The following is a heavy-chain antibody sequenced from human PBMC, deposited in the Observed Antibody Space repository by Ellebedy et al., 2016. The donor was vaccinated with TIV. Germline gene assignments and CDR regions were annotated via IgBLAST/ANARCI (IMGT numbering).Heavy chain of an antibody. Sequence: SGPTLVKPTQTLTLTCTFSGFSLTTSGVGVGWIRQPPGEALEWLALIYWDDDERYRPSLKSRLTITKDTSKNEVVLTITNMDPVDTATYFCAHRLRYFDIGIAAHYYFDYWGQGILVTVSS. CDR2: IYWDDDE. J-gene: IGHJ4*02. CDR3: AHRLRYFDIGIAAHYYFDY. V-gene: IGHV2-5*02. D-gene: IGHD3-9*01. CDR1: GFSLTTSGVG.